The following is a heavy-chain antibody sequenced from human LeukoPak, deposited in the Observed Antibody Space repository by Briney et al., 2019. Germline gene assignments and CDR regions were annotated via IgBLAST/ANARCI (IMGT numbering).Heavy chain of an antibody. CDR2: ISAYNGNT. CDR1: GYTFTSYG. CDR3: ARGTPAAMRNYYYYCGMDV. D-gene: IGHD2-2*01. V-gene: IGHV1-18*01. Sequence: ASVKVSCKASGYTFTSYGISWVRQAPGQGLEWMGWISAYNGNTNYAQKLQGRVTMTTDTSTSTAYMELRSLRSDDTAVYYCARGTPAAMRNYYYYCGMDVWGQGTTVTVSS. J-gene: IGHJ6*02.